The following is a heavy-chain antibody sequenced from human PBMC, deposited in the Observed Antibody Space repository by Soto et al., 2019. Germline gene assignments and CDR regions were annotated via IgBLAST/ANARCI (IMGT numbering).Heavy chain of an antibody. CDR3: AKVPPIDYYYYYMDV. CDR2: ISGSGGST. V-gene: IGHV3-23*01. D-gene: IGHD2-15*01. Sequence: GGSLRLSCAASVFPFSSYAMSWVRQAPGKGLEWVSAISGSGGSTYYADSVKGRFTISRDNSKNTLYLQMNSLRAEDTAVYYCAKVPPIDYYYYYMDVWGKGTTVTVSS. J-gene: IGHJ6*03. CDR1: VFPFSSYA.